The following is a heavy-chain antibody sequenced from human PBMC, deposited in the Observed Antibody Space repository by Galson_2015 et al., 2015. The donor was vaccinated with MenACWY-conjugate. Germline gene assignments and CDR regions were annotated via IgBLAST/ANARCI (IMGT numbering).Heavy chain of an antibody. CDR1: GFTLNNYW. CDR3: ARDLGFYCSHNDCYSPY. V-gene: IGHV3-7*03. J-gene: IGHJ4*02. CDR2: IKQDGSEK. Sequence: SLRLSCAASGFTLNNYWMSWVRQVPGKGPEWVANIKQDGSEKYYVDSVRGRFTISRDNARSSLSLQMNSLRVEDTAVYYCARDLGFYCSHNDCYSPYWGQGTLVTVSS. D-gene: IGHD2-15*01.